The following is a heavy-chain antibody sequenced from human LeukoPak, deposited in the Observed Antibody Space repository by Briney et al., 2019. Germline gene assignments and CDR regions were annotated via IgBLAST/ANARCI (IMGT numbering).Heavy chain of an antibody. V-gene: IGHV1-18*01. Sequence: GASVKVSCKASGYTFVSHGIGWVRQAPGQGLEWMGWISAYNGYTNYAQKLQGRVTMTTDTSTSTAYMELSSLRSDDTAVYYCAKDSTYYDVLTGNYYYYYGMDVWGQGTTVTVSS. D-gene: IGHD3-9*01. J-gene: IGHJ6*02. CDR3: AKDSTYYDVLTGNYYYYYGMDV. CDR1: GYTFVSHG. CDR2: ISAYNGYT.